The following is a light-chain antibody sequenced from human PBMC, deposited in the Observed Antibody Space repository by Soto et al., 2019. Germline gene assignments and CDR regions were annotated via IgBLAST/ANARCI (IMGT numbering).Light chain of an antibody. CDR3: SSYTSSNTRYV. CDR2: EVS. V-gene: IGLV2-14*01. J-gene: IGLJ1*01. CDR1: SSDVGGYNY. Sequence: QSALTQPASVSGSPGQSITISCTGTSSDVGGYNYVSWYQQHPGKAPKLMIYEVSNRPSGVSNRFSGSKSANPASLTISGLQAEDEADYFCSSYTSSNTRYVFGTGTKLTVL.